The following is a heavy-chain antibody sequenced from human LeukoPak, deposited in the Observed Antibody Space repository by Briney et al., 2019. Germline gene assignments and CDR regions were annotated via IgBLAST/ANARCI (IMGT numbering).Heavy chain of an antibody. CDR3: NIVGATRRDYFDY. CDR2: ISSSSSYI. D-gene: IGHD1-26*01. V-gene: IGHV3-21*01. Sequence: PGGSLRLSCAASGFTFSSYSMNWVRQAPGKGLEWVSSISSSSSYIYYADSVKGRFTISRDNAKNSLYLQMNSLRAEDTAVYYCNIVGATRRDYFDYWGQGTLVTVSS. CDR1: GFTFSSYS. J-gene: IGHJ4*02.